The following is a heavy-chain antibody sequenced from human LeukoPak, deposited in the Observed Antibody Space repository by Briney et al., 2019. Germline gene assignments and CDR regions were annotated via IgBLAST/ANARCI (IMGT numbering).Heavy chain of an antibody. J-gene: IGHJ4*02. CDR2: ISSSSYI. V-gene: IGHV3-21*04. Sequence: GGSLRLSCAASGFTFSSYSMNWVRQAPGKGLEWVSSISSSSYIYYADSVKGRFTISRDNSKNTLYLQMNSLRAEDTAVYYCAKGRIVGATSGGQGTLVTVSS. D-gene: IGHD1-26*01. CDR1: GFTFSSYS. CDR3: AKGRIVGATS.